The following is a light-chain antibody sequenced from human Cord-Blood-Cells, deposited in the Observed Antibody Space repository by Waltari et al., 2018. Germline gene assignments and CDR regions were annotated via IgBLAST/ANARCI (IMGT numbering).Light chain of an antibody. Sequence: QSALTQPRPVSGSPGQSVTISCTGTSSDHGGYNYVSWYQQHPGKAPKLMIYDVSKRPSGVPDRFSGSKSGNTASLTISGLQAEDEADYYCCSYAGSYTWVFGGGTKLTVL. CDR1: SSDHGGYNY. J-gene: IGLJ3*02. CDR3: CSYAGSYTWV. CDR2: DVS. V-gene: IGLV2-11*01.